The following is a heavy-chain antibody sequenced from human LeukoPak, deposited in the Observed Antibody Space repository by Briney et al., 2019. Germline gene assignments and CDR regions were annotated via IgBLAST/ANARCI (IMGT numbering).Heavy chain of an antibody. D-gene: IGHD5-18*01. CDR1: GGSISGYY. V-gene: IGHV4-59*01. CDR3: ARARIQLWSYYFDY. J-gene: IGHJ4*02. CDR2: IYYSGST. Sequence: PSETLSLTCTLSGGSISGYYWSWIRQPPGKGLEWIGYIYYSGSTNYNPSLKSRVTISVDTSKNQFSLKLSSVTAADTAVYYCARARIQLWSYYFDYWGQGTLVTVSS.